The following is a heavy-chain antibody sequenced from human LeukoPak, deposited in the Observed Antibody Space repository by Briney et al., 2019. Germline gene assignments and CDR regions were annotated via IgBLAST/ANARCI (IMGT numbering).Heavy chain of an antibody. CDR1: GFTFSYAW. J-gene: IGHJ4*02. CDR3: GTDPAYCGGDCPAY. Sequence: GGSLRLSCAASGFTFSYAWMTWVRQAPGKGLEWVGRIKSKSDAEITDYAAPVKGRFTISRDESKNTLYLQMNSLKTEDTAVYYCGTDPAYCGGDCPAYWGQGTLVTVSS. V-gene: IGHV3-15*01. CDR2: IKSKSDAEIT. D-gene: IGHD2-21*02.